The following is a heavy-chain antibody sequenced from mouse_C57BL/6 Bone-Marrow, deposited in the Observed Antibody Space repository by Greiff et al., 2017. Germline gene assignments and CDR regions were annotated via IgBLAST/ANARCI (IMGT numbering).Heavy chain of an antibody. Sequence: VQLQESGPGLVQPSQSLSISCTVSGFSLTSYGVHWVRQSPGKGLEWLGVIWRGGSTDYNAAFMSRLSITKDNSKSQVFFKMNSLQADDTAIYYCAKRLAIADYDCCWYFDVWGPGTTLTVSS. D-gene: IGHD2-4*01. CDR3: AKRLAIADYDCCWYFDV. V-gene: IGHV2-5*01. CDR1: GFSLTSYG. CDR2: IWRGGST. J-gene: IGHJ1*01.